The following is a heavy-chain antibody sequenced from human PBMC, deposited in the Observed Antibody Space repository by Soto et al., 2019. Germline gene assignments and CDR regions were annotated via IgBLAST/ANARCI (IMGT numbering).Heavy chain of an antibody. Sequence: KTSETLSLTCTVSGGSISSYYWSWIRQPPGKGLEWIGYIYYSGSTNYNPSLKSRVTISVDTSKNQFSLKLSSVTAADTAVYYCARDPTVNPPYYGMDVWGQGTTVTVSS. D-gene: IGHD4-4*01. V-gene: IGHV4-59*01. CDR2: IYYSGST. CDR1: GGSISSYY. CDR3: ARDPTVNPPYYGMDV. J-gene: IGHJ6*02.